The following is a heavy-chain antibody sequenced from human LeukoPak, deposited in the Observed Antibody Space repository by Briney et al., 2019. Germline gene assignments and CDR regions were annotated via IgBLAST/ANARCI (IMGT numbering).Heavy chain of an antibody. D-gene: IGHD5-24*01. Sequence: KPGGSLRLSCAASGFTFSSYSMNWVRQAPGKGLEWVSSISSSSGYIYYADSVKGRFTISRDNAKNSLYLQMNSLRAEDTAVYYCARESRTTISPKLDYWGQGTLVTVSS. V-gene: IGHV3-21*01. CDR3: ARESRTTISPKLDY. CDR1: GFTFSSYS. CDR2: ISSSSGYI. J-gene: IGHJ4*02.